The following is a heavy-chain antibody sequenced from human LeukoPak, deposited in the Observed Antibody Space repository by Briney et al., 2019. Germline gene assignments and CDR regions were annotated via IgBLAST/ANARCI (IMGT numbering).Heavy chain of an antibody. CDR3: ARERGQLERRGYFDY. J-gene: IGHJ4*02. CDR2: INHSGST. Sequence: PSETLSLTCAVYGGSFSGYYWSWIRQPPGKGLEWIGEINHSGSTNYNPSPKSRVTISVDTSKNQFSLKLSSVTAADTAVYYCARERGQLERRGYFDYWGQGTLVTVSS. V-gene: IGHV4-34*01. CDR1: GGSFSGYY. D-gene: IGHD1-1*01.